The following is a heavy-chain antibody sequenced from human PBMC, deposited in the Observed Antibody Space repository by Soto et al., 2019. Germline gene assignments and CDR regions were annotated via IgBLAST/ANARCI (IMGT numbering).Heavy chain of an antibody. CDR3: VRVVAIPGYPDN. Sequence: QVQLVQSGAEVRQPASWVKVSCETSGGTFSSYAISWVRHAPGQGLEWMGGIVPIVDTSTYAQKFQGRVTITADESTSTVYMELSSLRSDDTAVYYCVRVVAIPGYPDNWGQGTLVTVSS. V-gene: IGHV1-69*12. CDR1: GGTFSSYA. D-gene: IGHD5-12*01. CDR2: IVPIVDTS. J-gene: IGHJ4*02.